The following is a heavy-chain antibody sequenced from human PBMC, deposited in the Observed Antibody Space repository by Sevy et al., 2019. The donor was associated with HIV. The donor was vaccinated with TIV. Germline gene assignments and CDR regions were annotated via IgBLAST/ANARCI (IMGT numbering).Heavy chain of an antibody. J-gene: IGHJ4*02. CDR3: AKDVRYDSSGYFDY. Sequence: GGSLRLSCAASRFTLRSYAMSWVRQAPGKGLEWVSAISGSGVSTYYADSVKGRFTNSRDNSKNTLYLQMNSLTAEDTAVYYCAKDVRYDSSGYFDYWGQGILVTVSS. V-gene: IGHV3-23*01. CDR1: RFTLRSYA. CDR2: ISGSGVST. D-gene: IGHD3-22*01.